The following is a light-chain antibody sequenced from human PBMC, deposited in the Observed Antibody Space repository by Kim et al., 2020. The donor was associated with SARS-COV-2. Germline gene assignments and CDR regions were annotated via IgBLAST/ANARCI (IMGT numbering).Light chain of an antibody. CDR2: SAS. CDR3: QKYDSAPWT. J-gene: IGKJ1*01. Sequence: DIQMTQSPSSLSASVGDGVTITCRASQGISNYLAWHQQKPGRVPRVLIYSASTLLSGVPSRFSGSRSGTDFTLTISSLQPEDVATYYCQKYDSAPWTFGQGTKVDIK. V-gene: IGKV1-27*01. CDR1: QGISNY.